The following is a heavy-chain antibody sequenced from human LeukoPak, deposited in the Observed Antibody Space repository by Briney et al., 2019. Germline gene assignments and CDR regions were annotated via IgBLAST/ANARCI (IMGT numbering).Heavy chain of an antibody. D-gene: IGHD6-13*01. Sequence: TSETLSLTCTVSGGSISSYYWSWIRQPPGKGLEWIGYIYYSGSTNYNPSLKSRVTISVDTSKNQFSLKLSSVTAADTAVYYCAGHARAAAGMGLGDAFDIWGQGTMVTVSS. J-gene: IGHJ3*02. V-gene: IGHV4-59*08. CDR2: IYYSGST. CDR1: GGSISSYY. CDR3: AGHARAAAGMGLGDAFDI.